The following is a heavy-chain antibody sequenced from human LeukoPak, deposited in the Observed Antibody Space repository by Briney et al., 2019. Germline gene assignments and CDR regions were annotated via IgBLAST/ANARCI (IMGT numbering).Heavy chain of an antibody. CDR3: ARGDDSSGQGY. V-gene: IGHV4-4*07. CDR2: IHTSGGT. CDR1: GVSTSGYY. D-gene: IGHD3-22*01. Sequence: SETLSLTCTVSGVSTSGYYWSWIRQPAGKGLEWIGRIHTSGGTNYNPSLKSRVTMSVDTSKNQFSLKLSSVTAADTAVYYCARGDDSSGQGYWGQGTLVTVSS. J-gene: IGHJ4*02.